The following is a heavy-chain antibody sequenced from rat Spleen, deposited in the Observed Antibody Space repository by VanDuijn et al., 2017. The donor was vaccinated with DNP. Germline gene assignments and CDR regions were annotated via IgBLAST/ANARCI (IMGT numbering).Heavy chain of an antibody. CDR3: TRGLYGYNPYVMDA. D-gene: IGHD1-9*01. V-gene: IGHV5-31*01. CDR1: GFTFNSYW. Sequence: EVQLVESGGGLVQPGRSLKLSCVVSGFTFNSYWMSWIRQAPGTGLEWVASITNTGGSIYYPDSVKGRFTISRDNAQNTLNLQMNSLRSEDTATYYCTRGLYGYNPYVMDAWGQGASVTVSS. J-gene: IGHJ4*01. CDR2: ITNTGGSI.